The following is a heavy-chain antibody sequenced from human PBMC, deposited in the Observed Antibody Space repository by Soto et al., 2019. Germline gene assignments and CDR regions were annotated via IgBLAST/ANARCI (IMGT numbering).Heavy chain of an antibody. CDR3: ARGHLAVVPVASWFYYMDV. Sequence: QVQLVQSGAEVEKPGASVKVSCKASGYTFTNYAVHWVRQAPGQRLEWMGWINAGNGNTRFSQNLQGRVTITRDTSARTVYMELSSLRSEDTAVYYCARGHLAVVPVASWFYYMDVWGKWTTVTVSS. D-gene: IGHD2-2*01. V-gene: IGHV1-3*01. CDR2: INAGNGNT. CDR1: GYTFTNYA. J-gene: IGHJ6*03.